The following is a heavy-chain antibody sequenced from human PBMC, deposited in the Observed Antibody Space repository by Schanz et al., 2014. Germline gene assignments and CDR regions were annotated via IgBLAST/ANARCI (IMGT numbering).Heavy chain of an antibody. D-gene: IGHD3-9*01. CDR3: ARDYYDISTGYPYDTFDI. CDR2: INPNSGGT. V-gene: IGHV1-2*06. J-gene: IGHJ3*02. Sequence: QVQLVQSGAEVKKPGASVKISCKASGYTFTDYYMYWVRQAPGQGLEWMGRINPNSGGTNYAQKFQGRVTMTRDTSISTAYMELRRLRSDDTAVYYCARDYYDISTGYPYDTFDIWGQGTMVTVSS. CDR1: GYTFTDYY.